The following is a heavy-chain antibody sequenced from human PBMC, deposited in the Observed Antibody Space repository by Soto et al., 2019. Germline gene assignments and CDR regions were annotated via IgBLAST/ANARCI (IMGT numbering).Heavy chain of an antibody. CDR3: AKDLPENQLLLLDFDWLFGMDV. D-gene: IGHD3-9*01. Sequence: GGSLRLSCAASGFTFSSYAMSWVRQAPGKGLEWVSAISGSGGSTYYADSVKGRFTISRDNSKNTLYLQMNSLRAEDTAVYYCAKDLPENQLLLLDFDWLFGMDVWGQGTTVTVSS. V-gene: IGHV3-23*01. CDR2: ISGSGGST. J-gene: IGHJ6*02. CDR1: GFTFSSYA.